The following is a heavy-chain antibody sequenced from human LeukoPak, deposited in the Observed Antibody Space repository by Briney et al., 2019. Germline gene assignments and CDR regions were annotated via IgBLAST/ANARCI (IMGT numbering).Heavy chain of an antibody. CDR1: GGSISSGSYY. Sequence: SQTLSLTCTVSGGSISSGSYYWSWIRQPAGKGREWIGRIYTSGSTNYNPSLKSRVTISVDTSKNQFSLKLSSVTAADTAVYYCARDYSKNRLNYYYMDVWGKGTTVTVSS. D-gene: IGHD4-11*01. J-gene: IGHJ6*03. V-gene: IGHV4-61*02. CDR2: IYTSGST. CDR3: ARDYSKNRLNYYYMDV.